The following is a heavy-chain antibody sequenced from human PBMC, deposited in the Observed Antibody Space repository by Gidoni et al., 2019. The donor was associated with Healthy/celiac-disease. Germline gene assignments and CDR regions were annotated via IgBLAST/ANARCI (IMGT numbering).Heavy chain of an antibody. V-gene: IGHV3-9*01. D-gene: IGHD6-19*01. CDR2: ISWNSGSI. CDR1: GFTFDDYA. Sequence: EVQLVESGGGLVQPGRSLRLSCAASGFTFDDYAMHWVRQAPGKGLEWVSGISWNSGSIGYADSVKGRFTISRDNAKNSLYLQMNSLRAEDTALYYCAKGSFGGAVAGTINDWGQGTLVTVSS. J-gene: IGHJ4*02. CDR3: AKGSFGGAVAGTIND.